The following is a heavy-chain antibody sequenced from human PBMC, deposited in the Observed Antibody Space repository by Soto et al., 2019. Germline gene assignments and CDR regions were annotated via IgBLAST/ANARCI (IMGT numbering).Heavy chain of an antibody. D-gene: IGHD4-17*01. CDR1: GYIFTSYG. Sequence: QVELVQSGSEVKKPGASVKVSCKASGYIFTSYGISWLRQAPGQGLEWLGGTTAFSGNAIYAQRFQGRVTMTTDTXXSTAYMELRSLRSDDTAVYYCARLMTMVTTNYFDYWGQGTLVSVSS. V-gene: IGHV1-18*01. CDR3: ARLMTMVTTNYFDY. CDR2: TTAFSGNA. J-gene: IGHJ4*02.